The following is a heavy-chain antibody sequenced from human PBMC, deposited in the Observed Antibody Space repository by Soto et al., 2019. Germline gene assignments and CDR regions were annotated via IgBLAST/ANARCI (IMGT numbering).Heavy chain of an antibody. CDR2: ISYDGSNK. Sequence: GGSLRLSCAASGFTFSSYAMHWVRQAPGKGLEWVAVISYDGSNKYYADSVKGRFTISRDNSKNTLYLQMNSLRAEDTAVYYCARGLGYSSGCYFDYWGQGTLVTVSS. V-gene: IGHV3-30-3*01. D-gene: IGHD6-19*01. CDR3: ARGLGYSSGCYFDY. J-gene: IGHJ4*02. CDR1: GFTFSSYA.